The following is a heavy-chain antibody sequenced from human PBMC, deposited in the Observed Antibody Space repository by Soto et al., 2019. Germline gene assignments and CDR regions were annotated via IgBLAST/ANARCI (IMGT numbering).Heavy chain of an antibody. CDR3: ATIGDRDGFDP. CDR2: ISTSGTYV. CDR1: GFAFITYN. Sequence: EVQLVESGGGLVKPGESLRLSCAASGFAFITYNMKWVRQAPGKGLEWVSSISTSGTYVFYAGSVRGRFTIFRDDAKNSLHLQMNSLRAEDTALYYCATIGDRDGFDPWGQGTAVTVSA. V-gene: IGHV3-21*06. J-gene: IGHJ3*01. D-gene: IGHD4-17*01.